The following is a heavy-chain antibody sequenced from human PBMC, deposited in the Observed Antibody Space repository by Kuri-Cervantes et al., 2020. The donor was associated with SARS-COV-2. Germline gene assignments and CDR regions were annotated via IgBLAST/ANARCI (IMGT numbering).Heavy chain of an antibody. D-gene: IGHD2-21*01. Sequence: GGSLRLSCAASGFNFSRTDMHWVRQAPGKGLEWEAVISHDGKNKKCIASGKGRFTISRDNSQNTLYLHMKSLRSEDTAMYYCAKDRVGVQDFWGQGTLVTVSS. V-gene: IGHV3-30*18. CDR3: AKDRVGVQDF. J-gene: IGHJ4*02. CDR1: GFNFSRTD. CDR2: ISHDGKNK.